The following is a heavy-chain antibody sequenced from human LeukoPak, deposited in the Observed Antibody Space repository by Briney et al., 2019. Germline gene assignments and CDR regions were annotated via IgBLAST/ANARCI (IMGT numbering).Heavy chain of an antibody. D-gene: IGHD3-22*01. Sequence: PGGSLRLSCAASGFTLDDYAMHWVRQAPGKGLEWGSGISWNSGSIGYADSVKGRFTISRDNAKNSLYLQMNSLRADDTALYYCAKDPYYYDSSRFDYWGQGTLVTVSS. V-gene: IGHV3-9*01. J-gene: IGHJ4*02. CDR2: ISWNSGSI. CDR3: AKDPYYYDSSRFDY. CDR1: GFTLDDYA.